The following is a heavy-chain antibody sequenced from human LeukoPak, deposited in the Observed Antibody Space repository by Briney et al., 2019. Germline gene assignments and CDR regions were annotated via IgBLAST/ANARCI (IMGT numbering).Heavy chain of an antibody. V-gene: IGHV3-49*04. CDR1: GGSFSGYY. CDR2: IRSKAFGGTT. Sequence: LSLTCAVYGGSFSGYYWSWVRQAPGKGLEWVGFIRSKAFGGTTEYAASVKGRFTISRDDSKSIAYLQMNSLKTEDTAVYYCTRAPYSNYGNFDHWGQGTLVTVSS. CDR3: TRAPYSNYGNFDH. D-gene: IGHD4-11*01. J-gene: IGHJ4*02.